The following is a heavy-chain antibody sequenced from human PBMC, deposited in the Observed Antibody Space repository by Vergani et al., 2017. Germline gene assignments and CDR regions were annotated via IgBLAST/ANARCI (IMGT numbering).Heavy chain of an antibody. J-gene: IGHJ5*02. V-gene: IGHV5-51*01. D-gene: IGHD2-15*01. CDR1: GYSFTSYW. Sequence: EVQLVQSGAEVKKPGESLKISCKASGYSFTSYWIGWVRQMPGKGLEWMGIIYPGDSDTRYRPSFQGQVTITAHKSISAAFLHWSSLKASDTAMYDCARQKDERSWVDPWGQGTLVTVSS. CDR2: IYPGDSDT. CDR3: ARQKDERSWVDP.